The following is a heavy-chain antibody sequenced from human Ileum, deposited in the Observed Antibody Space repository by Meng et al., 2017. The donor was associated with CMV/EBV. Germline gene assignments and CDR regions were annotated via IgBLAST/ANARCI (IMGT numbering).Heavy chain of an antibody. CDR1: GFTFSSYA. D-gene: IGHD2/OR15-2a*01. Sequence: GESLKISCAASGFTFSSYAMNWVRQAPGKGREWVSGISSGGADTYYADSVKGRLGISRDNSKNTLYLQMNSLRAEDTAVYYCAISPQIFGMAVTAYDMDVWGQGTTVTVSS. CDR2: ISSGGADT. CDR3: AISPQIFGMAVTAYDMDV. J-gene: IGHJ6*02. V-gene: IGHV3-23*01.